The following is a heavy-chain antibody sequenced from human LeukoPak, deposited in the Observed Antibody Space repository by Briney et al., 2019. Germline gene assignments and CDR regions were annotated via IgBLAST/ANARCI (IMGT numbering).Heavy chain of an antibody. Sequence: KPGGSLRLSCAASGFTFSNAWMSWVRQAPGKGLEWVGRVKSKSDGETTDYAAPVKGRFTISRDDSKNTLYLQMNSLKTEDTAVYYCTEEGINSPARGWYDGEFDNWGQGTLVIVSS. CDR3: TEEGINSPARGWYDGEFDN. D-gene: IGHD6-19*01. CDR1: GFTFSNAW. J-gene: IGHJ4*02. V-gene: IGHV3-15*01. CDR2: VKSKSDGETT.